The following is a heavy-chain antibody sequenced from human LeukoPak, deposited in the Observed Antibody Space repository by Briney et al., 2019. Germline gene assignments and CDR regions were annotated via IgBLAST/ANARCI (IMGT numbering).Heavy chain of an antibody. D-gene: IGHD3-3*01. Sequence: GGSLRLSCAASGFTFSSYAMSWVRQAPGKGLEWVSAISGSGGSTYYADSVKGRFTISRDNSKNTLYLQMNSLRAEDTAVYYCTTPANYDFWSGYSLFDFWGQGTLVTVSS. CDR2: ISGSGGST. CDR1: GFTFSSYA. V-gene: IGHV3-23*01. CDR3: TTPANYDFWSGYSLFDF. J-gene: IGHJ4*02.